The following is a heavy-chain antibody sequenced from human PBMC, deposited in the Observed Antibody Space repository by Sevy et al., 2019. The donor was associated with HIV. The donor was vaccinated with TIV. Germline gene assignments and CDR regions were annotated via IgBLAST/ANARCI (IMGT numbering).Heavy chain of an antibody. D-gene: IGHD2-21*02. CDR1: GDSFSNSNW. V-gene: IGHV4-4*02. Sequence: SETLSLTCAVSGDSFSNSNWWSWVRQPPAPGKGLEWIGEVYYSGAANYNPSLRSRVTISLDKSKNQISLRLSSVTAADTAVYYCAREGTATSFDYWAQGILVTVSS. CDR3: AREGTATSFDY. CDR2: VYYSGAA. J-gene: IGHJ4*02.